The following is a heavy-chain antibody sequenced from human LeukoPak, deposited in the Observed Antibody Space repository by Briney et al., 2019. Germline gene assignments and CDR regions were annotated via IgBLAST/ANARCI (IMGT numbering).Heavy chain of an antibody. CDR1: GFTFDDYG. CDR3: ARDYGSGHFDC. V-gene: IGHV3-20*04. D-gene: IGHD3-10*01. CDR2: INRNGGST. Sequence: PGGSLRLSCAASGFTFDDYGMNWARQVPGKGLEWVSGINRNGGSTGYADSVKGRFTISRDNAKSSLYLQMNTLRAEDTALYYCARDYGSGHFDCWGQGTLVTVSS. J-gene: IGHJ4*02.